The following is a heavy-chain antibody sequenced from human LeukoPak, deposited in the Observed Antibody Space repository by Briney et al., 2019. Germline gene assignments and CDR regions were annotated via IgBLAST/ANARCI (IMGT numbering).Heavy chain of an antibody. Sequence: GGSLRLSCAASGFPFSSYVMGWVRQAPGKGLEWVGRIKNGGTTDYAAPVEGRFTISRDDSKATLYLQMNSLKTEDTAMYYCTTVSHFYLGGQGALVTASS. J-gene: IGHJ4*02. CDR1: GFPFSSYV. CDR2: IKNGGTT. D-gene: IGHD2/OR15-2a*01. V-gene: IGHV3-15*01. CDR3: TTVSHFYL.